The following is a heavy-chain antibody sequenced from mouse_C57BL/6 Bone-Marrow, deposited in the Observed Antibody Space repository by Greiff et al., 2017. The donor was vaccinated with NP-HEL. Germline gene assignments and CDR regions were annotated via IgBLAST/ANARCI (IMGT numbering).Heavy chain of an antibody. CDR3: TRSKGYSNYVYAMDY. CDR2: IYPGNSDT. V-gene: IGHV1-5*01. D-gene: IGHD2-5*01. Sequence: VQLQQSGTVLARPGASVKMSCKTSGYTFTSYWMHWVKQRPGQGLEWIGAIYPGNSDTSYNQKFKGKAKLTAVTSASTAYMELSSLTNEDSAVYYCTRSKGYSNYVYAMDYWGQGTSVTVSS. CDR1: GYTFTSYW. J-gene: IGHJ4*01.